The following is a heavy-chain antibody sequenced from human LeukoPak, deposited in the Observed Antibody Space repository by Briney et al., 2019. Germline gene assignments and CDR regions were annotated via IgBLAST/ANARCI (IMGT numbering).Heavy chain of an antibody. CDR3: AREKYLIDY. CDR2: ISSSGSTI. V-gene: IGHV3-48*03. CDR1: ELTFSHYA. D-gene: IGHD2-2*01. Sequence: GGSLRLSCAASELTFSHYAMGWVRQAPGKGLEWVSYISSSGSTIYYADSVKGRFTISRDNAKNSLYLQMNSLRAEDTAVYYCAREKYLIDYWGQGTLVTVSS. J-gene: IGHJ4*02.